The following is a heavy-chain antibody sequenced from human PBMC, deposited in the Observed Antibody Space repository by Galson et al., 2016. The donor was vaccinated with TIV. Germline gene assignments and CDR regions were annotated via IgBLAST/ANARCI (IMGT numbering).Heavy chain of an antibody. V-gene: IGHV1-69*13. CDR1: GGTFSNYP. CDR2: IIPMFGTA. D-gene: IGHD2-15*01. Sequence: SVKVSCKASGGTFSNYPINWVRQAPGQGLEWMGGIIPMFGTANYPQKFEGRVTITAVESTTTVNMEMSSLRYEDTAVYYCARGGRGPYCSGGSCYSHLSYWGQGTLVTVSS. J-gene: IGHJ4*02. CDR3: ARGGRGPYCSGGSCYSHLSY.